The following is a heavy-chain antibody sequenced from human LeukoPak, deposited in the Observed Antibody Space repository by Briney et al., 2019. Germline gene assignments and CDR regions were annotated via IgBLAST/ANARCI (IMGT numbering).Heavy chain of an antibody. D-gene: IGHD3-22*01. CDR1: GGSFRSYY. J-gene: IGHJ4*02. Sequence: NPSETLSLTCTVSGGSFRSYYWSWIRQPPGKGLEWIGYIYYSGSTNYNPSLKSRVTISVDTSKNQFSLKLSSVTAADTAVYYCARGHYYYDSSGYSSMYYFDYWGQGTLVTVSS. CDR3: ARGHYYYDSSGYSSMYYFDY. CDR2: IYYSGST. V-gene: IGHV4-59*01.